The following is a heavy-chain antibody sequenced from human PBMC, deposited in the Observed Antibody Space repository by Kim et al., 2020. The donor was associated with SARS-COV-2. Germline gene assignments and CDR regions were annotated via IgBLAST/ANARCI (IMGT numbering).Heavy chain of an antibody. Sequence: SETLSLTCTVSGGSISSIIYYWGWIRQPPGKGLEWIGSIYYSGSTYYNPSLKSRVTISVDTSKNQFSLKLSSVTAADTAVYYCARRPSSFRATEYYFDYWGQGTRVTVPS. CDR1: GGSISSIIYY. V-gene: IGHV4-39*01. J-gene: IGHJ4*02. CDR3: ARRPSSFRATEYYFDY. CDR2: IYYSGST. D-gene: IGHD6-13*01.